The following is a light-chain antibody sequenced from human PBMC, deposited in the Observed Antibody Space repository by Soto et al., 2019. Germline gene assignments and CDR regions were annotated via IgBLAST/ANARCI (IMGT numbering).Light chain of an antibody. CDR1: QAIDTL. J-gene: IGKJ3*01. V-gene: IGKV1-12*01. Sequence: DIQMTQSPSSVSASVGDRVTITCRASQAIDTLLAWYQQKPGKAPRLLISAATSLESGVPSRFSPNVSATDFTLTIDSTQPENFATYYCQQANRFQFTFGPGNKEDI. CDR3: QQANRFQFT. CDR2: AAT.